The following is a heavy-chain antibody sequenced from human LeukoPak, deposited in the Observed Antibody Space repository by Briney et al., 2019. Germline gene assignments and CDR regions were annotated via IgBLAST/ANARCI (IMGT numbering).Heavy chain of an antibody. V-gene: IGHV4-4*07. CDR3: ARVSFGGSSIAARSRSSVDY. D-gene: IGHD6-6*01. CDR2: IYTSGST. J-gene: IGHJ4*02. CDR1: GGSISSYY. Sequence: PSETLSLTCTVSGGSISSYYWSWIRQPAGKGLEWIGRIYTSGSTNYNPSLKSRVTMSVDTSKNQFSLKLSSVTAADTAVYYCARVSFGGSSIAARSRSSVDYWGQGTLVTVSS.